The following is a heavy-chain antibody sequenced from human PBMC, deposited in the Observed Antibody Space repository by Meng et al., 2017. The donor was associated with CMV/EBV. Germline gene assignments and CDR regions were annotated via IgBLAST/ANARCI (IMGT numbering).Heavy chain of an antibody. CDR1: GFTFSSYA. D-gene: IGHD1-26*01. CDR2: ISYDGSNK. Sequence: GESLKISCAASGFTFSSYAMHWVRQAPGKGLEWVAVISYDGSNKYYADSVKGRFTISRDNSKNTLYLQMNSLRAEDTAVYHCASGSGSRVGYYYYGMDVWGQGTTVTVSS. CDR3: ASGSGSRVGYYYYGMDV. V-gene: IGHV3-30*04. J-gene: IGHJ6*02.